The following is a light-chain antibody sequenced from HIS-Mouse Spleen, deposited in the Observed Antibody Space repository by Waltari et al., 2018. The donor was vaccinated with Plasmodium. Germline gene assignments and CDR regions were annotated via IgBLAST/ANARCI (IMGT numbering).Light chain of an antibody. CDR3: QQYNNWSFT. CDR1: QSVSSN. J-gene: IGKJ3*01. Sequence: EIVMTPSPAPPSVSPGGRAPPSCRASQSVSSNLAWYQQKPGQAPRLLIYGASTRATGIPARFSGSGSGTEFTLTISSLQSEDFAVYYCQQYNNWSFTFGPGTKVDIK. V-gene: IGKV3-15*01. CDR2: GAS.